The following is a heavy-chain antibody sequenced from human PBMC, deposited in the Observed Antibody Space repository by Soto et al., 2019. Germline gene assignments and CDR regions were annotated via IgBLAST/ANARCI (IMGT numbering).Heavy chain of an antibody. V-gene: IGHV1-46*01. Sequence: ASVTVSCKASGGRFSSYTISWVRQAPGQGLEWMGRINPSGGSTSYAQKFQGRVTMTRDTSTSTVYMELSSLRSEDTAVYYCARVGSGYYSGRVTFDPWGQGTLVTVS. CDR2: INPSGGST. CDR1: GGRFSSYT. D-gene: IGHD3-22*01. CDR3: ARVGSGYYSGRVTFDP. J-gene: IGHJ5*02.